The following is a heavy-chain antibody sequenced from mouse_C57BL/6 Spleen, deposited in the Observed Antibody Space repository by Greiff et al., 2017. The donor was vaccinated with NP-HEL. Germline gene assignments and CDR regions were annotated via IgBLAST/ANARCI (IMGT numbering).Heavy chain of an antibody. J-gene: IGHJ4*01. CDR1: GYAFTNYL. CDR2: INPGSGGT. Sequence: QVQLQQSGAELVRPGTSVKVSCKASGYAFTNYLIEWVKQRPGQGLEWIGVINPGSGGTNYNEKFKGKATLTADKSSSTAYMQLGSLTSEDSAVYFCARDSSALYAMDYWGQGTSVTVSS. D-gene: IGHD3-2*02. V-gene: IGHV1-54*01. CDR3: ARDSSALYAMDY.